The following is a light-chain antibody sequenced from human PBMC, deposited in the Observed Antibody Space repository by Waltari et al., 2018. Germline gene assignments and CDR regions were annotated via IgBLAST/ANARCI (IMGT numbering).Light chain of an antibody. Sequence: DIQMTQSPSTLSAFVGDRVTITCRASQSISGWLAWYQQKPGKAPNLLIFKASTLESGVPSRFSGSGSGTEFTLTINSLRAEDVAVYYCQQYFSVPRTFGRGTKVEVK. CDR2: KAS. CDR3: QQYFSVPRT. V-gene: IGKV1-5*03. CDR1: QSISGW. J-gene: IGKJ1*01.